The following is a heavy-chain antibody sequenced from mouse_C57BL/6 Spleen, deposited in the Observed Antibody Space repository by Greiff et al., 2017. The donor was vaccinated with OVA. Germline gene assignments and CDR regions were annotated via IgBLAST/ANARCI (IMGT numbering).Heavy chain of an antibody. CDR3: ARLRDGYDEGYYFDY. D-gene: IGHD2-2*01. V-gene: IGHV1-55*01. CDR1: GYTFTSYW. J-gene: IGHJ2*01. CDR2: IYPGSGST. Sequence: QVQLQQPGAELVKPGASVKMSCKASGYTFTSYWITWVKQRPGQGLEWIGDIYPGSGSTNYNEKFKSKATLTVDTSSSTASMQRSSLTSEDSAVYYCARLRDGYDEGYYFDYWGQGTTLTVSS.